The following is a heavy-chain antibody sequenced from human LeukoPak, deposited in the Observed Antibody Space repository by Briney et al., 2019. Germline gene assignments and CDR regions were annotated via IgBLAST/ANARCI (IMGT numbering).Heavy chain of an antibody. CDR2: INPSGGST. V-gene: IGHV1-46*01. J-gene: IGHJ3*02. CDR3: AIHELTGESAFDI. Sequence: ASVKVSCKASGHTFTSYYMHWVRQAPGQRLERMGIINPSGGSTSDAQKFQGRVTMTRDMSTSTVYMELSSLRSEDTAVYYCAIHELTGESAFDIWGQGTMVTVSS. CDR1: GHTFTSYY. D-gene: IGHD7-27*01.